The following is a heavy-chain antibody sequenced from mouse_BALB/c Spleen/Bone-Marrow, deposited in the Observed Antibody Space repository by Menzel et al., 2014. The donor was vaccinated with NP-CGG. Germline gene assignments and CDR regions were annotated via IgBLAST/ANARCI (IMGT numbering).Heavy chain of an antibody. D-gene: IGHD1-1*01. V-gene: IGHV5-6*01. Sequence: EVKVVESGGDLVKPGGSLKLSCAASGFTFSSYGMSWVRQTPDKRLEWVATISSGGSYTYYPDSVKRRFTISRDNAKNTLYLQMSSLKSEDTAMYYCASGNYYAMDYWGQGTSVTVSS. CDR3: ASGNYYAMDY. J-gene: IGHJ4*01. CDR2: ISSGGSYT. CDR1: GFTFSSYG.